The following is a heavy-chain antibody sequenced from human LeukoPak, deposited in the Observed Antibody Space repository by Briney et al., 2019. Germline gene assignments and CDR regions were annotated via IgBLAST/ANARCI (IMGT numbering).Heavy chain of an antibody. CDR1: GITLRSYG. CDR3: AKNPPTISG. D-gene: IGHD3-3*01. V-gene: IGHV3-30*18. CDR2: ISYDGSDK. Sequence: GGSLRLSCAASGITLRSYGMHWVRQAPGKGLEWVAVISYDGSDKYYADSVKGRFTISRDNSKNTLYLQMNSLRVEDTAVYYCAKNPPTISGWGQGTLVTVSS. J-gene: IGHJ4*02.